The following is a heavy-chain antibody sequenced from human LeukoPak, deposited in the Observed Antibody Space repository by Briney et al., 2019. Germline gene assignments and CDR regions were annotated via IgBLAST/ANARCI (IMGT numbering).Heavy chain of an antibody. J-gene: IGHJ4*01. Sequence: SETLSLTCTVSGSSITTEYYWGWVRQPPEKGLEWIASIYHSGSAYYNTSLKSRVTISVDTSKNQFSLNLASVTAADTALYFCARADRRTEHRFEYWGQEPWSPSPQ. CDR3: ARADRRTEHRFEY. CDR2: IYHSGSA. CDR1: GSSITTEYY. V-gene: IGHV4-38-2*02. D-gene: IGHD1-1*01.